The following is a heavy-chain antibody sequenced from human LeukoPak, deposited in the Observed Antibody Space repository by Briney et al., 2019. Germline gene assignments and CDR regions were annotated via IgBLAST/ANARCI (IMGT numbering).Heavy chain of an antibody. CDR3: ARGGLYNGWYENALDS. J-gene: IGHJ5*01. Sequence: PGGSLRLSCAASGFTFSSYSMNWVRQAPGKGLEWVSYISSSSSTIYYADSVKGRFTISRDNSKNTLFLQMNSLRADDTAVYYCARGGLYNGWYENALDSWGQGTLVTVSS. D-gene: IGHD6-19*01. CDR2: ISSSSSTI. V-gene: IGHV3-48*01. CDR1: GFTFSSYS.